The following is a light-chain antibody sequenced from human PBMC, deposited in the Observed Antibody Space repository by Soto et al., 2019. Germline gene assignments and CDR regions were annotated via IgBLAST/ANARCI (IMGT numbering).Light chain of an antibody. CDR1: QTIRNNY. V-gene: IGKV3-15*01. CDR2: GAS. J-gene: IGKJ1*01. CDR3: QQYDNWPRT. Sequence: EIVLTQSPGTLSLSPGDRATLSCRASQTIRNNYLAWYQQKPGQAPRLLIYGASNRATGIAARFSGSGSGTEFTLTITSLQSEDFAVYYCQQYDNWPRTFGQGTKVDIK.